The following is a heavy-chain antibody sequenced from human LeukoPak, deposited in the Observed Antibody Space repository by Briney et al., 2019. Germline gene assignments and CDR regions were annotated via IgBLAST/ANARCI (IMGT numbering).Heavy chain of an antibody. CDR2: IHNTGST. D-gene: IGHD4-17*01. CDR1: GGAVSSGSFY. V-gene: IGHV4-61*01. CDR3: ARGRPTVIFDY. J-gene: IGHJ4*02. Sequence: PSETLSLTCTVSGGAVSSGSFYWSWIRQPLGKGLEWIGDIHNTGSTDYNSSLKSRVTISIDTSKNQFSLNLSSVTAADTAVYYCARGRPTVIFDYWGQGALVTVSS.